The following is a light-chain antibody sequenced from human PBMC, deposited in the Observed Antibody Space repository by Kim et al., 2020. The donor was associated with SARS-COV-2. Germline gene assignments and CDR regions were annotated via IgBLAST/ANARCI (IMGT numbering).Light chain of an antibody. J-gene: IGLJ1*01. CDR1: KLGDKY. Sequence: PGQTASITCSGDKLGDKYACWYQQKPGQSPVLVIYQDSKRPSGIPERFSGSNSGNTATLTISGTQAMDEADYYCQAWDSSTACHVFGTGTKVTVL. CDR2: QDS. CDR3: QAWDSSTACHV. V-gene: IGLV3-1*01.